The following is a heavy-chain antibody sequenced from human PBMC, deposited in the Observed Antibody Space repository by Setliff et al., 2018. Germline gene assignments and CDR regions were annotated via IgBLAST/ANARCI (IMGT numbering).Heavy chain of an antibody. CDR3: ARIKSNWNSNEHSNWFDP. CDR1: GGTFSSYA. Sequence: GASVKVSCKASGGTFSSYAISWVRQAPGQGLEWMGWISAYNGNTNYAQQLQGRVTMTTDTSTSTAYMELRSLRSDDTAVYYCARIKSNWNSNEHSNWFDPWGQGTLVTVSS. CDR2: ISAYNGNT. J-gene: IGHJ5*02. D-gene: IGHD1-7*01. V-gene: IGHV1-18*01.